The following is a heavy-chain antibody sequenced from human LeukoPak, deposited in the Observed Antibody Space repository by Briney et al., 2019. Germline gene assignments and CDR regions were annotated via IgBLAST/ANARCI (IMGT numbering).Heavy chain of an antibody. CDR2: MNPNSGNT. CDR1: GYTFTSYD. Sequence: GASVKVSCKASGYTFTSYDINWVRQATGQGLEWMGWMNPNSGNTGYAQKFQGRVTMTRNTSISTAYMELRSLRSDDTAVYYCARDVYYDRAFDYWGQGTLVTVSS. V-gene: IGHV1-8*01. J-gene: IGHJ4*02. D-gene: IGHD3-22*01. CDR3: ARDVYYDRAFDY.